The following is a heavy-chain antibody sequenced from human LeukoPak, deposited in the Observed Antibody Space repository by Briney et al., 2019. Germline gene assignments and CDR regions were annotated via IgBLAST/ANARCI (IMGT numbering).Heavy chain of an antibody. J-gene: IGHJ4*02. CDR2: ISAYNGNT. CDR1: GGTFSSYA. CDR3: ARERTVTTALDY. D-gene: IGHD4-11*01. Sequence: ASVKVSCKASGGTFSSYAISWVRQAPGQGLEWMGWISAYNGNTNYAQKLQGRVTMTTDTSTSTAYMELRSLRSDDTAVYYCARERTVTTALDYWGQGTLVTVSS. V-gene: IGHV1-18*01.